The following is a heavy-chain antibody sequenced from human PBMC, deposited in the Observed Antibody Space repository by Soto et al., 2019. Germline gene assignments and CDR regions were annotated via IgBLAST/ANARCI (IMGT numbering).Heavy chain of an antibody. D-gene: IGHD6-13*01. CDR3: ARVTYSSSWFPFDF. J-gene: IGHJ4*02. CDR1: GGSISSGYNY. Sequence: TLSLTCTVSGGSISSGYNYWSWIRQPPGKGLEWIGHSGSTNYNPSLKSRVTISVDTSKNQFSLKLSSVIAADTAVYYCARVTYSSSWFPFDFWGRGTLVTVSS. V-gene: IGHV4-30-4*01. CDR2: SGST.